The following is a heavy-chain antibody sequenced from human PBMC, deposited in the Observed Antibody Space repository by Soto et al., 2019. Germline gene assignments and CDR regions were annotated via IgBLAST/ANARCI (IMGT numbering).Heavy chain of an antibody. J-gene: IGHJ4*02. CDR2: ISAYNGNT. D-gene: IGHD4-17*01. CDR3: ARPRYDYGDYYFDY. V-gene: IGHV1-18*04. CDR1: GYTFTSYG. Sequence: ASVKVSCKASGYTFTSYGISWVRQAPGQGLEWMGWISAYNGNTNYAQKLQGRVTITADESTSTAYMELSSLRSEDTAVYYCARPRYDYGDYYFDYWGQGTLVTVSS.